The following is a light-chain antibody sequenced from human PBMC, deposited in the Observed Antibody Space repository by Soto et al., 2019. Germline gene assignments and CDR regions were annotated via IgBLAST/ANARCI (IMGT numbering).Light chain of an antibody. V-gene: IGKV3-20*01. J-gene: IGKJ2*01. Sequence: EIVLTQSPGTLSLSPGERATLSCRASQGVSSSYLAWYQQKPGQAPRLLIYGASGRATGIPDRFSGSGSGTDFTLTISRLEPEDFPVYYWQQYGSSPMYTFGKGNKLEIK. CDR2: GAS. CDR1: QGVSSSY. CDR3: QQYGSSPMYT.